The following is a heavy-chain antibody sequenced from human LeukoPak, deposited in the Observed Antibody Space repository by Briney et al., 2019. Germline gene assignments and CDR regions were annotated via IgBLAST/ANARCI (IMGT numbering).Heavy chain of an antibody. D-gene: IGHD4-23*01. J-gene: IGHJ4*02. V-gene: IGHV4-59*01. CDR1: GGSIRSYY. Sequence: SETLSLTCTVSGGSIRSYYWSWIRQAPGKGLEWVGFISYSGYTSYSPSLKSRVAISVDTSKSQFSLRLSSMTAADTAIYYCARGRNDDGGMFFDSWAQGTLVTVSS. CDR3: ARGRNDDGGMFFDS. CDR2: ISYSGYT.